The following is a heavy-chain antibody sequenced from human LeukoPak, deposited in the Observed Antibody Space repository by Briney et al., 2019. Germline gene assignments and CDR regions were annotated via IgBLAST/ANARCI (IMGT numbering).Heavy chain of an antibody. Sequence: GGSLRLSCAASGFTFSSYAMSWVRQAPGKGLEWVSAISGSGGSTYYADSVKGRFTISRDNSKKTLYLQMNSLRAEDTAVYYCAKVRYYGSGRYFDYWGQGTLVTVSS. CDR1: GFTFSSYA. D-gene: IGHD3-10*01. J-gene: IGHJ4*02. V-gene: IGHV3-23*01. CDR2: ISGSGGST. CDR3: AKVRYYGSGRYFDY.